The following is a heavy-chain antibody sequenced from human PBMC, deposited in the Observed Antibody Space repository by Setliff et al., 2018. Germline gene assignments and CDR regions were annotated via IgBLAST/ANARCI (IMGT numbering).Heavy chain of an antibody. D-gene: IGHD6-19*01. Sequence: GALRLSCAASGFTFSDAWMNWVRQAPGKGLEWVGRIKSKADGGTADFAAPVKGRFTISRDDSKNTVYLQMNSLKTEDTAVYYCTTGYISGYYIGHWGLGTLVTVSS. CDR2: IKSKADGGTA. J-gene: IGHJ4*02. V-gene: IGHV3-15*01. CDR1: GFTFSDAW. CDR3: TTGYISGYYIGH.